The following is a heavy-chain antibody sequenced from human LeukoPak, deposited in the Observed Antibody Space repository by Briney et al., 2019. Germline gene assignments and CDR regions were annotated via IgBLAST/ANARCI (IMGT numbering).Heavy chain of an antibody. CDR2: INHSGST. CDR3: ARVGIAVAGTGNWFDP. Sequence: SETLSLTCAVYGGSFSGYYWSWIRQPPGKGLEWIGEINHSGSTNYNPSLKSRVTISVGTSKNQFSLKLSSVTAADTAVYYCARVGIAVAGTGNWFDPWGQGTPVTVSS. V-gene: IGHV4-34*01. CDR1: GGSFSGYY. D-gene: IGHD6-19*01. J-gene: IGHJ5*02.